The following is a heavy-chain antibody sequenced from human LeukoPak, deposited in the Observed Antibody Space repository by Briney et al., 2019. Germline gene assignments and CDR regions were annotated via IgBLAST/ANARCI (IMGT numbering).Heavy chain of an antibody. CDR1: GFTFSSYG. CDR3: AKRVAQSSGNYWDY. J-gene: IGHJ4*02. V-gene: IGHV3-23*01. Sequence: LTGGSLRLSCAASGFTFSSYGMSWVRQAPGRGLEWVSALSGSGGSTYYADSVKGRFTISRDNSKNTLYLQMNSLRAEDTAVYYCAKRVAQSSGNYWDYWGQGTLVTVSS. CDR2: LSGSGGST. D-gene: IGHD6-19*01.